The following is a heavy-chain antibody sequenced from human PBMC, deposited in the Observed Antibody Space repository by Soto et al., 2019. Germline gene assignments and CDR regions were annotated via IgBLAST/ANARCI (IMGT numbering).Heavy chain of an antibody. CDR2: IKSDGSST. J-gene: IGHJ4*02. D-gene: IGHD3-10*02. CDR1: GFTFSTYW. CDR3: SGNLFN. Sequence: EVQLVESGGDLVQPGGSLRLSCVASGFTFSTYWMDWVRQAPGKGPVWVSRIKSDGSSTTYADSVKGRFTISRDNAKNTVYLQMNSLRAEDTAVYYCSGNLFNWGQGTLVTVSS. V-gene: IGHV3-74*03.